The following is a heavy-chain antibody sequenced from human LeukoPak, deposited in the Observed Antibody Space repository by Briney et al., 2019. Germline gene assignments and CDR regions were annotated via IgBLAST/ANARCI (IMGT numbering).Heavy chain of an antibody. CDR3: ARGPPNWGYDY. D-gene: IGHD7-27*01. J-gene: IGHJ4*02. CDR2: MSPNSGNT. Sequence: ASVKVSCKASGYTFTSYDINWVRQATRQGFEWMGWMSPNSGNTGYAQKFQGRVTMTRSTSMSTAYMELSSLSSEDTAVYYCARGPPNWGYDYWGQGTLVTVST. V-gene: IGHV1-8*01. CDR1: GYTFTSYD.